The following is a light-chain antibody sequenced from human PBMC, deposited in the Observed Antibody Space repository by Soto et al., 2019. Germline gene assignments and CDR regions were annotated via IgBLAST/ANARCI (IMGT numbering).Light chain of an antibody. CDR2: EDN. CDR3: QSYDSSKQM. V-gene: IGLV6-57*01. Sequence: NFMLTQPHSVSESPGKTVTISCTRSRGSIASKYVQWYQQRPGSSPTTVIYEDNQRPSGVPDRFSGSIDSSSNSASLTISGLKNEDEADYYCQSYDSSKQMFGGGTKLTVL. CDR1: RGSIASKY. J-gene: IGLJ3*02.